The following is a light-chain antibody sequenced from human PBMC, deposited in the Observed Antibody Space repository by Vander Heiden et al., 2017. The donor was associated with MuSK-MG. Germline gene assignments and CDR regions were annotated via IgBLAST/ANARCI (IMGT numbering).Light chain of an antibody. V-gene: IGKV3-11*01. CDR1: QRVANY. CDR2: DAS. J-gene: IGKJ4*01. Sequence: EIVLTQSPPTLSSSPGETATLSCRASQRVANYFAWYQQKPGQAPRLLIYDASKRATGIPARFSGSGSGIDFTLTISNLESEDFAVYYCQQRGNRPLTFGGGTKVESK. CDR3: QQRGNRPLT.